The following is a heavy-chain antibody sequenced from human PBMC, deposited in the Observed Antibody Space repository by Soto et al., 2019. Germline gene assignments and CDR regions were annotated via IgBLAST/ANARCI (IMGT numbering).Heavy chain of an antibody. V-gene: IGHV5-51*01. CDR3: GLVPAARGYYYYGMDV. CDR2: IYPGGSDT. Sequence: GESLKISCKGSGYSFTSYWIGWVRQMPGKGLEWMGIIYPGGSDTRYSPSFQGQVTISADKSISTAYLQWSSLKASDTAMYYCGLVPAARGYYYYGMDVWGQGTTVTVSS. CDR1: GYSFTSYW. J-gene: IGHJ6*02. D-gene: IGHD2-2*01.